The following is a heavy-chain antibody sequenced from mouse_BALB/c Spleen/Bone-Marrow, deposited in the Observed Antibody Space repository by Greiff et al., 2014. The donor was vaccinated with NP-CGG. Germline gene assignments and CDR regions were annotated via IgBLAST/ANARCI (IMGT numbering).Heavy chain of an antibody. V-gene: IGHV5-6-3*01. J-gene: IGHJ3*01. CDR3: ARGVDDYSWFAY. Sequence: EVKLVESGGGLVQPGGSLKLSCTASGFTFSSYGLSWVRQTPDKRLGLVATINRNGGTNSYPDSVKGRFTISRDNAKNTLYLQMSSLKSEDTALYYCARGVDDYSWFAYWGQGTLVTVSA. CDR1: GFTFSSYG. D-gene: IGHD2-3*01. CDR2: INRNGGTN.